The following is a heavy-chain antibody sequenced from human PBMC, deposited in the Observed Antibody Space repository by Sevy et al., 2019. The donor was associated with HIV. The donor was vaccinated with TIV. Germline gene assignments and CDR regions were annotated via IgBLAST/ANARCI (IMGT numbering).Heavy chain of an antibody. CDR2: ISSSGSTI. V-gene: IGHV3-11*01. CDR3: ARWEGSSRFDY. J-gene: IGHJ4*02. CDR1: GFTFSDYY. D-gene: IGHD6-13*01. Sequence: GGSLRLSCAASGFTFSDYYMSWIHQAPGKGLEWVSYISSSGSTIYYADSVKGRFTISRDNAKNSLYLQMNSLGAEDTAVYYCARWEGSSRFDYWGQGTLVTVSS.